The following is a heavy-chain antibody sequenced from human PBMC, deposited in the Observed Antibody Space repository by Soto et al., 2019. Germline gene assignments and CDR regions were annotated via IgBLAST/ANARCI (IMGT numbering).Heavy chain of an antibody. CDR1: GGSISSSNYY. CDR2: THYSGST. CDR3: ARRVVGAIKGFDY. Sequence: QLQLQESGPGLVKPSETLSLTCTVSGGSISSSNYYWGWIRQAPGKGLEGIGNTHYSGSTYYNPSRKSRVTVSVDTSKNRFSLKLSSGTAEDTAVYYCARRVVGAIKGFDYWGQGTLVSVSS. V-gene: IGHV4-39*01. J-gene: IGHJ4*02. D-gene: IGHD1-26*01.